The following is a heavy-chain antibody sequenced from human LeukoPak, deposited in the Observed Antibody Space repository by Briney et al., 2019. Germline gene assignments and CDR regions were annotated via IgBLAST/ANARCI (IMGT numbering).Heavy chain of an antibody. V-gene: IGHV4-61*02. CDR1: GGSISSGSYY. Sequence: PSQTLSLTCTVSGGSISSGSYYWSWIRQPAGKGLEWIGRIYTSGSTNYNPSLKSRVTISVDTSKNQFSLKLSSVTAADTAVYYCAREAHTNPGYCSSTSCYTFDYWGQGTLVTVSS. D-gene: IGHD2-2*02. CDR2: IYTSGST. J-gene: IGHJ4*02. CDR3: AREAHTNPGYCSSTSCYTFDY.